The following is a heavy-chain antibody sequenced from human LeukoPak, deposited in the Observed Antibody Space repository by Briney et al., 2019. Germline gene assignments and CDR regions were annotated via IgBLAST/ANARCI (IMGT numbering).Heavy chain of an antibody. V-gene: IGHV3-23*01. J-gene: IGHJ4*02. CDR1: GFTFSSYA. Sequence: GGSLRLSCAASGFTFSSYAMSWVRQAPGKGLEWVPAISGSGGSTYYADSVKGRFTISRDNSKNTLYLQMNSLRAEDTAVYYCAKDGGYYYDNSGYYPFDYWGQGTLVTVSS. CDR2: ISGSGGST. CDR3: AKDGGYYYDNSGYYPFDY. D-gene: IGHD3-22*01.